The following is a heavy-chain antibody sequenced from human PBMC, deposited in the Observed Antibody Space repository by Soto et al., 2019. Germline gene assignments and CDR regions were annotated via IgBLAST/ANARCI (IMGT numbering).Heavy chain of an antibody. Sequence: ASVKVSCKASGYTFSSYYMHWVRQAPGQGLEWMGIINPSGGSTYAQKFQGRVTMTRDTSTSTVYMELNSLRAEDTAVFYCARGHYQLEVWGQGTTVTVSS. D-gene: IGHD2-2*01. J-gene: IGHJ6*02. CDR1: GYTFSSYY. CDR2: INPSGGST. V-gene: IGHV1-46*01. CDR3: ARGHYQLEV.